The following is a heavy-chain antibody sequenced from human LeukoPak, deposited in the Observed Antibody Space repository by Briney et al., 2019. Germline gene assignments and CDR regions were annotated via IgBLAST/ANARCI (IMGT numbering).Heavy chain of an antibody. J-gene: IGHJ3*02. CDR3: ARGTSEFSAFDI. CDR1: GYRFTSYW. V-gene: IGHV5-51*01. D-gene: IGHD1-14*01. Sequence: GESLKISCKGSGYRFTSYWIGWVRQMPGKGLEWMGIIYPGDSDTRYRPSFQCQVTISPDKSITTASLQWSSMKASDTAMYYCARGTSEFSAFDIWGQGTMVTVSS. CDR2: IYPGDSDT.